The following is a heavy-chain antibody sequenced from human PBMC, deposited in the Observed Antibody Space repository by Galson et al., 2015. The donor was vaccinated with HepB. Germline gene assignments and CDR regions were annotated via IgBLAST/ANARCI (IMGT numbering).Heavy chain of an antibody. CDR1: GFTFSSYS. V-gene: IGHV3-21*01. Sequence: SLRLSCAASGFTFSSYSMNWVRQAPGKGLEWVSSISSSSSYIYCADSVKGRFTISRDNAKNSLYLQMNSLRDEDTAVYYCARTEGYCSSTSCYAYYFDYWGQGTLVTVSS. CDR2: ISSSSSYI. D-gene: IGHD2-2*01. J-gene: IGHJ4*02. CDR3: ARTEGYCSSTSCYAYYFDY.